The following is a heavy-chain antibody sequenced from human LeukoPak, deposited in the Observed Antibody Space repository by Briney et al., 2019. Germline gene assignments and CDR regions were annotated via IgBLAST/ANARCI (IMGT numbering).Heavy chain of an antibody. CDR1: GFTFSSYG. V-gene: IGHV3-30*03. J-gene: IGHJ4*02. CDR2: ISYDGSNK. CDR3: ARDYSSSWYKSIDY. D-gene: IGHD6-13*01. Sequence: GGSLRLSCAASGFTFSSYGMHWVRQAPGKGLEWVAVISYDGSNKYYADSVKGRFTISRDNSKNTLYLQMNSLRAEDTAVYYCARDYSSSWYKSIDYWGQGTQVTVSS.